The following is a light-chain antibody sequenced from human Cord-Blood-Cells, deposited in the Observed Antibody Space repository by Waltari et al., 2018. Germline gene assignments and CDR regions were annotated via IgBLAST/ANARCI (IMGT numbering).Light chain of an antibody. CDR1: QSISSY. Sequence: DIQMTQSPSSLSASVGDRVTITCRASQSISSYLNWYQQKPGKAPKLLIYGASTRATGIPARFSGSGSGTEFTLTISSLQSEDFAVYYCQQYNNWPTWTFGQGTKVEIK. CDR2: GAS. V-gene: IGKV1-39*01. J-gene: IGKJ1*01. CDR3: QQYNNWPTWT.